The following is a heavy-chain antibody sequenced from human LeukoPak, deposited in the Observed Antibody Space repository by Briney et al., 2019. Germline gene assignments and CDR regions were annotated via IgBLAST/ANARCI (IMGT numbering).Heavy chain of an antibody. CDR3: TRSGYYRSWFDP. J-gene: IGHJ5*02. CDR1: GGSISSSSYY. CDR2: IYYSGST. V-gene: IGHV4-39*01. Sequence: SETLSLTCTVSGGSISSSSYYWGWIRQPPGEGLEWIGSIYYSGSTYYNPSLKSRVTISVDTSKNQFSLNLTSVTAADTAVYYCTRSGYYRSWFDPWGRGTPVIVSS. D-gene: IGHD3-3*01.